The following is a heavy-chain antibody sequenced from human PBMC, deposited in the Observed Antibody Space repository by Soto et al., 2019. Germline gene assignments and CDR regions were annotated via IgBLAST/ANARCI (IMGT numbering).Heavy chain of an antibody. Sequence: GGSLRLSCAASGFTFSSYAMSWVRQAPGKGLEWVSAISGSGGSTYYADSVKGRFTISRDNSKNTLYLQMNSLRAEDTAVYYCAKDRHINYYDSSGFLDAFDIWGQGTMVTVSS. CDR2: ISGSGGST. V-gene: IGHV3-23*01. CDR3: AKDRHINYYDSSGFLDAFDI. J-gene: IGHJ3*02. CDR1: GFTFSSYA. D-gene: IGHD3-22*01.